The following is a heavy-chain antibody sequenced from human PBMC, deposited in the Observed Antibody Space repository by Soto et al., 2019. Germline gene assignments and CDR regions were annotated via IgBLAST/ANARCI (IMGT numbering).Heavy chain of an antibody. CDR2: FDPEDDET. V-gene: IGHV1-24*01. D-gene: IGHD3-3*01. J-gene: IGHJ6*02. Sequence: ASVKVSCKVSGYTLTKLSMHWVRQAPGQGLEWMGGFDPEDDETIYAQNFQDRVTMTEDTSTDTAYMELSSLRSEDTAVYYCATVRFLEWSPRGFYYYGMDVRGQGTTVTVSS. CDR3: ATVRFLEWSPRGFYYYGMDV. CDR1: GYTLTKLS.